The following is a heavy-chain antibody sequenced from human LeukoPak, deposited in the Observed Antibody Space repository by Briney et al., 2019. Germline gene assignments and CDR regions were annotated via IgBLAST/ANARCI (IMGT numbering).Heavy chain of an antibody. CDR3: ARVATVTTADWFDP. CDR2: INHSGST. CDR1: GGSFSGYY. J-gene: IGHJ5*02. D-gene: IGHD4-17*01. Sequence: SETLSLTCAVYGGSFSGYYWSWIRQPPGKGLEWIGEINHSGSTNYNPSPKSRVTISVDTSKNQFSLKLSSVTAADTAVYYCARVATVTTADWFDPWGQGTLVTVSS. V-gene: IGHV4-34*01.